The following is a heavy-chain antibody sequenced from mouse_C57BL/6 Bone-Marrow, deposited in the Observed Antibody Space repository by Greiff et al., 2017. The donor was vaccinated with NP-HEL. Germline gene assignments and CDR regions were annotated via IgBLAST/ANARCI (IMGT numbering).Heavy chain of an antibody. J-gene: IGHJ2*01. CDR1: GYTFTNYW. V-gene: IGHV1-63*01. D-gene: IGHD2-3*01. Sequence: VQLKESGAELVRPGTSVKMSCKASGYTFTNYWIGWAKQRPGHGLEWIGDIYPGGGYTNYNEKFKGKATLTADKSSSTAYMQFSSLTSEDSAIYYCAREGYDGYLYYFDYWGQGTTLTVSS. CDR2: IYPGGGYT. CDR3: AREGYDGYLYYFDY.